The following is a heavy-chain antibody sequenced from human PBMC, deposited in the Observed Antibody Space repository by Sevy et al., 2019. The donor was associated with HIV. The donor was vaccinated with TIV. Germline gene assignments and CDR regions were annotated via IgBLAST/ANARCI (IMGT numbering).Heavy chain of an antibody. CDR1: GGSISSVNW. V-gene: IGHV4-4*02. CDR2: IYHSGST. D-gene: IGHD3-16*01. J-gene: IGHJ5*02. Sequence: SEILSLTCAVSGGSISSVNWWHWVRQPPGKGLEWIGEIYHSGSTNYNPSLKIRVTISVDNSKNQFSLKLSSVTAADSAVYYCARGGETPRGFDPWGQGSLVTVSS. CDR3: ARGGETPRGFDP.